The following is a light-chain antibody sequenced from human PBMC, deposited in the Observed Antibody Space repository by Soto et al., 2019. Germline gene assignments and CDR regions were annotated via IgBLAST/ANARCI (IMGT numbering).Light chain of an antibody. J-gene: IGLJ2*01. V-gene: IGLV1-47*01. CDR3: SAPDDSLSGVV. CDR2: RSD. Sequence: QSVLTQPPSTSGTPGQRVTISCSGSSSNIGSNHVYWYQQFPGMAPKLLMYRSDQRPTGVPDRFSGSKSGTSASLAISGLRSDDEADYHCSAPDDSLSGVVFGGGTKLTVL. CDR1: SSNIGSNH.